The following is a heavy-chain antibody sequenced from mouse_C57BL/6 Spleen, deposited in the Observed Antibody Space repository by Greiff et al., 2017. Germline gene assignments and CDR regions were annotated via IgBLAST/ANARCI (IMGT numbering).Heavy chain of an antibody. V-gene: IGHV1-50*01. Sequence: QVQLQQPGAELVKPGASVKLSCKASGYTFTSYWMQWVKQRPGQGLEWIGEIDPSDSYTNYNQKFKGKATLTVDTSYSTAYMQLSSLTSEDSAVYYCARKTVVATDYFGDWGQGATLTVSS. CDR3: ARKTVVATDYFGD. J-gene: IGHJ2*01. D-gene: IGHD1-1*01. CDR2: IDPSDSYT. CDR1: GYTFTSYW.